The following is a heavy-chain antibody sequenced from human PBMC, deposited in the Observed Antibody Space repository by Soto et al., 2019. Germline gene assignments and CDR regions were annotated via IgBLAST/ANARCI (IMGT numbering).Heavy chain of an antibody. V-gene: IGHV1-3*01. CDR2: INAGNGNT. D-gene: IGHD3-16*02. J-gene: IGHJ4*02. CDR1: GYTFTSYA. Sequence: ASVKVSCKASGYTFTSYAMHWVRQAPGQRLEWMGWINAGNGNTKYSQKFQGRVTITRDTSASTAYMELSSLRSEDTAVYYCARSFYDVTWFDYWGQGTLVTVSS. CDR3: ARSFYDVTWFDY.